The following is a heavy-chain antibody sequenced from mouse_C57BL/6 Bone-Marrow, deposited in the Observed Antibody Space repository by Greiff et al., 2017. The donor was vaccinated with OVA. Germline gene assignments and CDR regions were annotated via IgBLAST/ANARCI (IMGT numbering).Heavy chain of an antibody. J-gene: IGHJ3*01. Sequence: QVQLQQSGAELARPGASVKLSCKASGYTFTSYGISWVKQRPGQGLEWIGEIYPRSGNTYYNEKFKGKATLTADKSSSTAYMELRSLTSEDSAVYFCARSRNYYGSSYGFAYWGQGTLVTVSA. V-gene: IGHV1-81*01. D-gene: IGHD1-1*01. CDR1: GYTFTSYG. CDR3: ARSRNYYGSSYGFAY. CDR2: IYPRSGNT.